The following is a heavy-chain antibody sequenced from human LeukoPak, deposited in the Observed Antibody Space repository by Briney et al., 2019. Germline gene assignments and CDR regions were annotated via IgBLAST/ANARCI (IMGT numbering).Heavy chain of an antibody. V-gene: IGHV1-18*01. CDR2: ISAYNGNT. D-gene: IGHD3-22*01. Sequence: ASVKVSCKASGYTFTSYAMHWVRQAPGQGLEWMGWISAYNGNTNYAQKLQGRVTMTTDTSTSTAYMELRSLRSDDTAVYYCARTTGTEYYYDSSGYYSLFDYWGQGTLVTVSS. CDR1: GYTFTSYA. CDR3: ARTTGTEYYYDSSGYYSLFDY. J-gene: IGHJ4*02.